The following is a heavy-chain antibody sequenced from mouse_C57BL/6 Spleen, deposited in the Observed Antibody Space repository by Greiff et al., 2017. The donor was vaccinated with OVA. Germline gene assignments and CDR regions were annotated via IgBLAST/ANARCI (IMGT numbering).Heavy chain of an antibody. CDR2: ISGGGGNT. D-gene: IGHD1-1*01. Sequence: EVMLVESGGGLVKPGGSLKLSCAASGFTFSSYTMSWFRQTPEKRLEWVATISGGGGNTYYPDSVKGRFTISRDNAKNTLYLQMSSLRSEDTALYYCAREDYYASGWYFDVWGTGTTVTVSS. J-gene: IGHJ1*03. CDR3: AREDYYASGWYFDV. V-gene: IGHV5-9*01. CDR1: GFTFSSYT.